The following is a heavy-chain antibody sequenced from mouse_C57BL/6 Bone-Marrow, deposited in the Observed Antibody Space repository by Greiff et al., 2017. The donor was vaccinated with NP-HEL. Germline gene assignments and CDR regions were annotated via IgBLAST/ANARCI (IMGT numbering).Heavy chain of an antibody. CDR1: GYTFTSYW. J-gene: IGHJ2*01. CDR2: IYPGSGST. CDR3: ANNWDRIDY. D-gene: IGHD4-1*01. Sequence: QVQLQQPGAELVKPGASVKMSCKASGYTFTSYWITWVKQRPGQGLEWIGDIYPGSGSTNYNEKFTSKATLTVDTSTSTAYMQLSSLTSEDSAVYYGANNWDRIDYWGQGTTLTVSS. V-gene: IGHV1-55*01.